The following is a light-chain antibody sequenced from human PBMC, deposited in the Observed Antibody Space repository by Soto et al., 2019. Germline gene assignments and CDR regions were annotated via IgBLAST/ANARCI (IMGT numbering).Light chain of an antibody. CDR3: QSLGTGIQV. Sequence: QLVLTQSPSASASLGASVKLTCTLSSVYSTYAIAWHQQQSEKGPRFLMKINYDGTHSKGDGFFDRFSGSSSGAERHLTISSLQSEDEADYYCQSLGTGIQVFGGGTKLTVL. CDR1: SVYSTYA. V-gene: IGLV4-69*01. J-gene: IGLJ3*02. CDR2: INYDGTH.